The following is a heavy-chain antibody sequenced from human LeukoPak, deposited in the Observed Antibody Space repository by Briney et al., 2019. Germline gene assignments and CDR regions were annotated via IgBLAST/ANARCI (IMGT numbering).Heavy chain of an antibody. Sequence: ASVKVSCKASGYTFTGYYMHWVRQAPGQGLEWMGRINPNSGGTNYAQKFQGRVTMTRDTSISTAYMELSRLRSGDTAVYYCARDALEMATIPFDYWGQGTLVTVSS. CDR3: ARDALEMATIPFDY. J-gene: IGHJ4*02. V-gene: IGHV1-2*06. D-gene: IGHD5-24*01. CDR1: GYTFTGYY. CDR2: INPNSGGT.